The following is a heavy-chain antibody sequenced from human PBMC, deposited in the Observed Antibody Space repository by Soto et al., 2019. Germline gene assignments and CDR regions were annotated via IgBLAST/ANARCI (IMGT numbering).Heavy chain of an antibody. V-gene: IGHV3-9*01. D-gene: IGHD2-2*01. CDR2: ISWNSGSI. CDR1: GFNFDDYA. J-gene: IGHJ3*02. Sequence: GGSLRLSCAASGFNFDDYAMHWVRQAPGKGLEWVSGISWNSGSIGYADSVKGRFTISRDNAKNSLYLQMNSLRAEDTALYYCAKVLGYCSSTSCSIWGPHDAFDIWGQGTMVTVSS. CDR3: AKVLGYCSSTSCSIWGPHDAFDI.